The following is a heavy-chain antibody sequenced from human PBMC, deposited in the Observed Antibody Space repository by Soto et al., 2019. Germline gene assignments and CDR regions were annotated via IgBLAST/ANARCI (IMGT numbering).Heavy chain of an antibody. CDR3: ARNREHFDS. Sequence: GGSLRLSCAASGFTFSIYWMTWVRQAPGKGLEWVANIRQDGNEKRYVDSVKGRFTISRDNAKNSLYLQMSGLSAEDTAVYYCARNREHFDSWGQGVLVTVSS. CDR1: GFTFSIYW. J-gene: IGHJ4*02. V-gene: IGHV3-7*05. CDR2: IRQDGNEK.